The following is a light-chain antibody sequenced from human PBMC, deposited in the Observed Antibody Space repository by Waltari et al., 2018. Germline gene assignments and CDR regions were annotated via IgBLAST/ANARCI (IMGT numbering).Light chain of an antibody. Sequence: SYELTQPPSVSVSPGQTASITCSGDILGNTYASWYQQKPGQYTLLVIYQVTKRPWEIPERLSGAKSANAATLTIAGTQAMDEADYYCQALGTGAWVFGGGTKLTVL. CDR2: QVT. CDR3: QALGTGAWV. CDR1: ILGNTY. V-gene: IGLV3-1*01. J-gene: IGLJ3*02.